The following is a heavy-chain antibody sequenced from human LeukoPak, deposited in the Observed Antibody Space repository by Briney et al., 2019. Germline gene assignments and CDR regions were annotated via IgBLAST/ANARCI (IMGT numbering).Heavy chain of an antibody. J-gene: IGHJ6*03. V-gene: IGHV1-69*05. Sequence: SVKVSCKPSGGTFSSYAISWVRQAPGHGHEWMGRIIPIFGTANYAQKFQGRVTITTDESTSTAYMELSSLRSEDTAVYYCASSDFDWSMLGHYYYYMDVWGKGTTVTVSS. CDR3: ASSDFDWSMLGHYYYYMDV. CDR2: IIPIFGTA. D-gene: IGHD3-9*01. CDR1: GGTFSSYA.